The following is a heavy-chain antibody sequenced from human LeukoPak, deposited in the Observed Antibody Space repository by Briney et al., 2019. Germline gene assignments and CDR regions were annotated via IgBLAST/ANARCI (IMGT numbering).Heavy chain of an antibody. J-gene: IGHJ5*02. CDR2: ISGSGGST. CDR1: GFTFSSYA. Sequence: GGSLRLSCAASGFTFSSYAMSWVRQAPGKGLEWVSAISGSGGSTYYADSVKGRFTISRDNSKNTLYLQMNSPRAEDTAVYYCARNPALRYFDWSLFDPWGQGTLVTVSS. V-gene: IGHV3-23*01. CDR3: ARNPALRYFDWSLFDP. D-gene: IGHD3-9*01.